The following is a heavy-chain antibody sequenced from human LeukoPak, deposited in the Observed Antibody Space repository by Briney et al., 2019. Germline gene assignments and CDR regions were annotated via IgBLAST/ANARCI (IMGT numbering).Heavy chain of an antibody. Sequence: GGSLRLSCAASGFTFSSYWMNWVRQAPGKGLEWVSYISSSGSTIYYADSVKGRFTISRDNAKNSLYLQMNSLRAEDTAVYYCAPFGSLYFDYWGQGTLVTVSS. V-gene: IGHV3-48*04. CDR2: ISSSGSTI. CDR3: APFGSLYFDY. D-gene: IGHD1-26*01. CDR1: GFTFSSYW. J-gene: IGHJ4*02.